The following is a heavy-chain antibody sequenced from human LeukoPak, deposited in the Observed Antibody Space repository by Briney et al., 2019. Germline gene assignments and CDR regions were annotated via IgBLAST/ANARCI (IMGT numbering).Heavy chain of an antibody. D-gene: IGHD3-3*01. CDR2: INHSEST. Sequence: SETLSLTCAVYGGSFSGYYWSWIRQPPGKGLEWIGEINHSESTIYNPSLKSRVTMSVDTSKNQFSLKLSSVTAADTAVYYCARVYTIFGAYYFDYWGQGTLVTVSS. CDR1: GGSFSGYY. CDR3: ARVYTIFGAYYFDY. J-gene: IGHJ4*02. V-gene: IGHV4-34*01.